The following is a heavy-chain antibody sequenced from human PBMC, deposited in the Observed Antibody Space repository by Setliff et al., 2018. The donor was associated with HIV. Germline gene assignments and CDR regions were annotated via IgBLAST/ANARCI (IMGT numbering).Heavy chain of an antibody. CDR3: ASLDGSESPYIYYYYMDV. D-gene: IGHD3-10*01. J-gene: IGHJ6*03. CDR2: INYRGNT. Sequence: SETLSLTCTVSGGSISTSRYYWGWIRQPPGKGLEWIGSINYRGNTYYNPSLKGRAAISVDTSKNQLSLKLSAVTAADTAVYYCASLDGSESPYIYYYYMDVWGKGTAVTVSS. CDR1: GGSISTSRYY. V-gene: IGHV4-39*01.